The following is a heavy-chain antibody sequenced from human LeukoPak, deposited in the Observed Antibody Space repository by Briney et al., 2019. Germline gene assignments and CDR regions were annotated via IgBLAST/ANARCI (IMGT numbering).Heavy chain of an antibody. J-gene: IGHJ4*02. CDR3: AKMYSTTMYYFDY. CDR1: GFTFSTYA. CDR2: ISDSGGST. D-gene: IGHD5-18*01. V-gene: IGHV3-23*01. Sequence: GGSLRLSCAASGFTFSTYAMSWVRQAPGKGLEWVSGISDSGGSTYYADSVKGRVTISRDNSKSTLYLQMNSLRAEDTAVYSCAKMYSTTMYYFDYWGQGTMVTVSS.